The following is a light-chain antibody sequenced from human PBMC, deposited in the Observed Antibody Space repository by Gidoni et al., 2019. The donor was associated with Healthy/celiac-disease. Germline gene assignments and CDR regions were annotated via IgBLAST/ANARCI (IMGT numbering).Light chain of an antibody. CDR3: QQRSNWPPLYT. CDR2: DAS. V-gene: IGKV3-11*01. Sequence: DSVLTQSPATLSLSPGERATLSCRASQSVSSYLAWYQQKPGQAPRLLIYDASNRATGIPARFSGSGSGTDFTLTISSLEPEDFAVYYCQQRSNWPPLYTFGQGTKLEIK. CDR1: QSVSSY. J-gene: IGKJ2*01.